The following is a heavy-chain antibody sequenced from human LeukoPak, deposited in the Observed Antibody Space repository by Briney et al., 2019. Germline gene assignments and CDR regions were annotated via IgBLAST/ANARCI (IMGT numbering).Heavy chain of an antibody. Sequence: GGSLRLSCAASGFTFSSYAMSWVRQAPGKGLEWVSAISGSGGSTYYADSVKGRFTISRDNSKNTLYLQMNSLRAEDTAVYYCAKDLLGYCSSASCPGGMDVWGQGTTVTVSS. J-gene: IGHJ6*02. V-gene: IGHV3-23*01. CDR3: AKDLLGYCSSASCPGGMDV. CDR1: GFTFSSYA. CDR2: ISGSGGST. D-gene: IGHD2-2*01.